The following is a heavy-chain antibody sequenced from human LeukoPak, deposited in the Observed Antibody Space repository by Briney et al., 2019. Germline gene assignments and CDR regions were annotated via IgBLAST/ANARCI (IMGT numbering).Heavy chain of an antibody. Sequence: GGSLRLSCAASGFTFSSYWMSWVRQAPGKGLEWVANIKKDGSETYYVDSVKGRFTISRDNARNSLYLQMNSLRAEDTAMYYCARGRYSGTTSYFDYWGKGTLVTVPS. CDR1: GFTFSSYW. CDR2: IKKDGSET. V-gene: IGHV3-7*03. D-gene: IGHD5-12*01. CDR3: ARGRYSGTTSYFDY. J-gene: IGHJ4*02.